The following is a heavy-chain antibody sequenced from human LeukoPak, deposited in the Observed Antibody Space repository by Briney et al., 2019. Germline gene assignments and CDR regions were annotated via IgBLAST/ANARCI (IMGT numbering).Heavy chain of an antibody. J-gene: IGHJ5*02. CDR2: ISAYNGNT. Sequence: ASVKVSCKASGYTFTSYGISWVRQAPGQGLEWMGWISAYNGNTNYAQKLQGRVTMTTDTSTSTAYMELRSLRYDDTAVYYCAGVSHSQGNWFDPWGQGTLVTVSS. V-gene: IGHV1-18*01. CDR3: AGVSHSQGNWFDP. CDR1: GYTFTSYG. D-gene: IGHD2-15*01.